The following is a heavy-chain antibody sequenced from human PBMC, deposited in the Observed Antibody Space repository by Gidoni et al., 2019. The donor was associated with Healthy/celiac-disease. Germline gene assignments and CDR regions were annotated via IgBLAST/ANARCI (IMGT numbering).Heavy chain of an antibody. J-gene: IGHJ1*01. D-gene: IGHD2-2*01. CDR3: AREGYCSSTSCYHEYFQH. CDR1: GFTFSSYW. Sequence: EVQLVESGGGLVQPGGSLRLSCAASGFTFSSYWMSWVRQAPGKGLEWVANIKQDGSEKYYVDSVKGRFTISRDNAKNSLYLQMNSLRAEDTAVYYCAREGYCSSTSCYHEYFQHWGQGTLVTVSS. CDR2: IKQDGSEK. V-gene: IGHV3-7*01.